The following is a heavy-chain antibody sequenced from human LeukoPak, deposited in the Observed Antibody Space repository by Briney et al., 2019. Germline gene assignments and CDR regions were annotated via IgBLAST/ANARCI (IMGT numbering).Heavy chain of an antibody. D-gene: IGHD3-10*01. CDR3: PKSGSRKDHYFHYMDV. CDR2: IHWDGGST. CDR1: GFTFDEYP. J-gene: IGHJ6*03. V-gene: IGHV3-43D*03. Sequence: GGCLRLSCAASGFTFDEYPMHWVRQPGGRGREWVSLIHWDGGSTHYADSVGGRFTISRDSRKHSLYLQMNGLRAEDAALYYCPKSGSRKDHYFHYMDVWGKGTTVTVSS.